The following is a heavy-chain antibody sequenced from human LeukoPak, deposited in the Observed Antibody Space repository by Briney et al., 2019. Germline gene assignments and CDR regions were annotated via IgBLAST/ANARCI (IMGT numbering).Heavy chain of an antibody. J-gene: IGHJ4*02. V-gene: IGHV3-23*01. CDR1: GFTFKNCA. D-gene: IGHD6-13*01. CDR2: ISDSGGNT. CDR3: AKDRGSSWYVGDY. Sequence: GGSLGLSCVVSGFTFKNCAMSWVRQAPGKGLEWVSSISDSGGNTYYADSVKGRFTISRDNSKNTLYLQMNSLRAEDTAVYYCAKDRGSSWYVGDYWGQGTLVTVSS.